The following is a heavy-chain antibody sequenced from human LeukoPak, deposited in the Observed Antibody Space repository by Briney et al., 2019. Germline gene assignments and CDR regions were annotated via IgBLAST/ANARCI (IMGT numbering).Heavy chain of an antibody. J-gene: IGHJ6*02. D-gene: IGHD5-12*01. CDR1: GGSISSYY. CDR2: IYYSGST. Sequence: SETLSPTCTVSGGSISSYYWSWIRQPPGGGLEWIGYIYYSGSTNYNPPLKRRVTISLDTSKSQFSLKLRSVTAADTAVYYCARSGLDSRYYFGMDVWGQGTTVTVSS. V-gene: IGHV4-59*01. CDR3: ARSGLDSRYYFGMDV.